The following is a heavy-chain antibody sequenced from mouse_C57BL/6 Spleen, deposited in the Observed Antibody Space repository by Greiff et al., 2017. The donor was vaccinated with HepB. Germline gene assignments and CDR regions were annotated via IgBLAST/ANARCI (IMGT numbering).Heavy chain of an antibody. CDR2: INPSSGYT. CDR1: GYTFTSYT. CDR3: AGAGCSCYDFDY. D-gene: IGHD1-1*01. Sequence: QVQLKESGAELARAGASVKRCCKASGYTFTSYTMHWVKQRPGEGLEWIGYINPSSGYTKYNQKFKDKGTLTADKSYSTTYMHLSSLTSEDSAVYYGAGAGCSCYDFDYWGQGTTLTVSS. J-gene: IGHJ2*01. V-gene: IGHV1-4*01.